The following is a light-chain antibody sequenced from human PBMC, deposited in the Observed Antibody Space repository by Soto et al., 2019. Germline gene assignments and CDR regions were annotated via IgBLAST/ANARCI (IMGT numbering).Light chain of an antibody. CDR1: QSVSSN. CDR3: HQFNNWPSLT. V-gene: IGKV3-15*01. Sequence: EIVMTQSPATLSVSPGERATLSCRASQSVSSNLVWYQQKPGQAPRLLIYGASTRATGIPARFSGSGSGTEFTLTISSLQSVDFAVYYCHQFNNWPSLTFGGGTKVEIK. J-gene: IGKJ4*01. CDR2: GAS.